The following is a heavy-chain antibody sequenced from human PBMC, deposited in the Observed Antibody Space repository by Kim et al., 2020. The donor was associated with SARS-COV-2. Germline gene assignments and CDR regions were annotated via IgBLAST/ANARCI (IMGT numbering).Heavy chain of an antibody. CDR1: GYTFSSYG. CDR3: AKVFQNFWSGLPDY. J-gene: IGHJ4*02. Sequence: ASVKVSCKASGYTFSSYGITWVRQAPGQGLEWMGWISAYNGETRYAQKFQGRLLLTRDTSTNTAYMDLRRLRSDDSATYYCAKVFQNFWSGLPDYWGQGTQVTVFS. D-gene: IGHD3-3*01. CDR2: ISAYNGET. V-gene: IGHV1-18*01.